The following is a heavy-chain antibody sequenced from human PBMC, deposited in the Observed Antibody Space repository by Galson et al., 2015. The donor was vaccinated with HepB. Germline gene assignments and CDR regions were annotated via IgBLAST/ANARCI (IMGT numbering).Heavy chain of an antibody. Sequence: SVKVSCKASGYTFTSYAMHWVRQAPGQRLEWMGWINAGNGNTKYSQKFQGRVTITRDTSASTAYMELSSLRSEDTAVYYCARDRGTAEGLDYWGQGTLVTVSS. CDR1: GYTFTSYA. CDR3: ARDRGTAEGLDY. J-gene: IGHJ4*02. CDR2: INAGNGNT. D-gene: IGHD1-1*01. V-gene: IGHV1-3*01.